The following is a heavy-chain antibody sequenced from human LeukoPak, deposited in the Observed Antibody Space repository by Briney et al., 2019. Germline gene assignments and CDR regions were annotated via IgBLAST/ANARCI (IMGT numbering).Heavy chain of an antibody. V-gene: IGHV1-24*01. CDR3: ATSIVWPAAEYFQH. CDR2: FDPEDGET. D-gene: IGHD2-15*01. CDR1: RYTLTELS. Sequence: ASVKVPCKVSRYTLTELSMHWVRQAPGKGLEWMGGFDPEDGETIYAQKFQGRVTMTEDTSTDTAYMELSSLRSEDTAVYYCATSIVWPAAEYFQHWGQGTLVTVSS. J-gene: IGHJ1*01.